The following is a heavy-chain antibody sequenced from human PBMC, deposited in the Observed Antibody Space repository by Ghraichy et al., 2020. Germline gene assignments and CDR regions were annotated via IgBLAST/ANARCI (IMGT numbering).Heavy chain of an antibody. J-gene: IGHJ5*02. CDR2: INGGSGIT. D-gene: IGHD1-1*01. Sequence: LSLTCAASGFTFSSYAMTWVRQAPGKGLEWVSTINGGSGITYYADSVKGRFTISRDNSKNTLFLQMNSLRGEDTAVYYCAKDPLESSDWFDPWGQGTLVTVSS. V-gene: IGHV3-23*01. CDR3: AKDPLESSDWFDP. CDR1: GFTFSSYA.